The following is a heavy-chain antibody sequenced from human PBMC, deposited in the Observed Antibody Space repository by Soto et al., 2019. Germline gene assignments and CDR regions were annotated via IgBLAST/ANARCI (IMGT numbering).Heavy chain of an antibody. CDR1: GGSISSSNW. D-gene: IGHD3-22*01. J-gene: IGHJ4*02. V-gene: IGHV4-4*02. CDR3: ARGHLYYYDSSGCYFDY. CDR2: IYHSGST. Sequence: QVQLQESGPGLVKPSGTLSLTCAVSGGSISSSNWWSWVRQPPGKGLEWIGEIYHSGSTNYNPSLKSRVTISVDKSKNQSSLKLSSVTAADTAVYYCARGHLYYYDSSGCYFDYWGQGTLVTVSS.